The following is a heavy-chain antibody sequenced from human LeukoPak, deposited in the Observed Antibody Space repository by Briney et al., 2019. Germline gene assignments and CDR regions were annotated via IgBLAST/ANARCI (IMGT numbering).Heavy chain of an antibody. CDR3: ARSFCSGGSCYSVRYYYYGMDV. Sequence: PADPLTLPCAVYGESHRRYYWICIPQPPGKGLEGLGEINHSERTNYNPSLKSRVTISVDTSKNQFSLKLSSVTAADTAVYCCARSFCSGGSCYSVRYYYYGMDVWGQGTTVTVSS. J-gene: IGHJ6*02. CDR2: INHSERT. CDR1: GESHRRYY. D-gene: IGHD2-15*01. V-gene: IGHV4-34*01.